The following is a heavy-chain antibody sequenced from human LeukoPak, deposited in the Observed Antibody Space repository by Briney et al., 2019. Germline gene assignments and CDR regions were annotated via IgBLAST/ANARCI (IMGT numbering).Heavy chain of an antibody. J-gene: IGHJ3*02. CDR3: ARDYILPLETDNGDGFAI. CDR2: VSPSHTTR. Sequence: GASVKVSCKASGYTFRQYSISWVRQAPGKGFEWMGWVSPSHTTRVYAQEFQGRVTMTADTNTNTVSMELRSLRFDDTAVYFCARDYILPLETDNGDGFAIRGQGTVVTVSS. CDR1: GYTFRQYS. V-gene: IGHV1-18*01. D-gene: IGHD3-3*02.